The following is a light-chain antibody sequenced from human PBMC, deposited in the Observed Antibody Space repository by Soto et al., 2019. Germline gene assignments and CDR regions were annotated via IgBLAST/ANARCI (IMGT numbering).Light chain of an antibody. CDR2: EGS. V-gene: IGLV2-23*01. CDR3: CSYADSSTPVV. J-gene: IGLJ2*01. CDR1: SSDVGSYNL. Sequence: QSALTQPASVSGSPGQSITISCTGTSSDVGSYNLVSWYQQHPGKAPKLMIYEGSKRPSGVSNRFSGSKSGNTASLTISGLQAEDEADYYCCSYADSSTPVVFGGGTQLT.